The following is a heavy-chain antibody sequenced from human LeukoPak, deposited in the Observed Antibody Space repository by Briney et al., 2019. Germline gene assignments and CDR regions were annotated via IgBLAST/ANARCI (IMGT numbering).Heavy chain of an antibody. CDR2: LFYSGST. V-gene: IGHV4-39*01. D-gene: IGHD4-17*01. CDR1: GASITSSSHY. J-gene: IGHJ4*02. CDR3: ARQSGGATVTTIFDY. Sequence: SETLSLTCTVSGASITSSSHYWGWIRQPPGKGLEWVGSLFYSGSTSYNPSLKSRVTISVDTSKNQFSLKLSSVTAADTAVYYCARQSGGATVTTIFDYWGQGTLVTVSS.